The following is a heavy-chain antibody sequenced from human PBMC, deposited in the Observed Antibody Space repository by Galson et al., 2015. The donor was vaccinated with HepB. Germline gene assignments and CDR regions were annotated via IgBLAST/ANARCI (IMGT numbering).Heavy chain of an antibody. D-gene: IGHD2-15*01. CDR3: AHSRIPSTITGYCSGGSCYPPPKYYFDY. V-gene: IGHV2-5*01. J-gene: IGHJ4*02. CDR1: GFSLSTSGVG. CDR2: IYWNDDK. Sequence: PALVKPTQTLTLTCTFSGFSLSTSGVGVGWIRQPPGKALEWLALIYWNDDKRYSPSLKSRLTITKDTSKNQVVLTMTNMDPVDTATYYCAHSRIPSTITGYCSGGSCYPPPKYYFDYWGQGTLVTVSS.